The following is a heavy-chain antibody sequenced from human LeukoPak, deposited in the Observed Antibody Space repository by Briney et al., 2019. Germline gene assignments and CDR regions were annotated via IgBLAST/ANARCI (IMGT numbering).Heavy chain of an antibody. CDR1: GFTFSSYA. CDR2: IGSTGGST. V-gene: IGHV3-64D*09. D-gene: IGHD6-13*01. CDR3: ANTAATV. J-gene: IGHJ1*01. Sequence: GGSLRPSCSASGFTFSSYAMYWVRQAPGKGLDYVSTIGSTGGSTDYADSVKGRFTISRDNSKNTLYLQMSSLRAEDTAVYYCANTAATVWGQGTLVTVPS.